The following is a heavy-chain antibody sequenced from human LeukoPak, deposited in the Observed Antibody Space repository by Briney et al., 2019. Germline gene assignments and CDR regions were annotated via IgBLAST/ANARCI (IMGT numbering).Heavy chain of an antibody. CDR2: IYSGGST. D-gene: IGHD6-19*01. V-gene: IGHV3-53*01. J-gene: IGHJ4*02. CDR1: GFTVSSNY. CDR3: ARMYSSGWRERYYLDY. Sequence: PGGSLRLSCAASGFTVSSNYMSWVRQAPGKGLEWVSVIYSGGSTYYADSVKGRFTISRDNSKNTLYLQMNSLRAEDTAVYYCARMYSSGWRERYYLDYWGQGTLVTVSS.